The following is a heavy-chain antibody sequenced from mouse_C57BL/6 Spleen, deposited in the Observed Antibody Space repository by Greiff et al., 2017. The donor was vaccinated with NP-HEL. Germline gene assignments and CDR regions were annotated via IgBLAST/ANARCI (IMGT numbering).Heavy chain of an antibody. CDR1: GYTFTSYW. J-gene: IGHJ1*03. CDR2: IHPNSGST. Sequence: QVQLQQPGAELVKPGASVKLSCKASGYTFTSYWMHWVKQRPGQGLEWIGMIHPNSGSTNYNEKFKSKATLTVDKSSSTAYMQLSSLTSEDSAVYYCARSDGYYPYWYFDVWGTGTTVTVSS. V-gene: IGHV1-64*01. D-gene: IGHD2-3*01. CDR3: ARSDGYYPYWYFDV.